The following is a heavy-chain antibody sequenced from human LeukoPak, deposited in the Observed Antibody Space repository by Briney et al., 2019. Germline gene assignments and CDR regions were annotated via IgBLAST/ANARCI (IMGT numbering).Heavy chain of an antibody. CDR3: AKSGGSGLIDY. D-gene: IGHD1-26*01. J-gene: IGHJ4*02. CDR1: GGSISSSNW. V-gene: IGHV4-4*02. Sequence: SETLSLTCAVSGGSISSSNWWSWVRQPPGQGLEWIGEIYHSGSTNYNPSLKSRVTIYIDTSKNQFSLNLSSVTAADTAVYYCAKSGGSGLIDYWGQGTLVTVSS. CDR2: IYHSGST.